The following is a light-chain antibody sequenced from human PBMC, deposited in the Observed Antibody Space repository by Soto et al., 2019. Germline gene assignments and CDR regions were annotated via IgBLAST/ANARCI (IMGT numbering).Light chain of an antibody. J-gene: IGKJ5*01. CDR3: QQLYTLPFT. CDR2: DAS. V-gene: IGKV1-9*01. Sequence: DIQLTQSPSLLSASVGDRVTITCRASHDISTYLAWYQQTPGRAPKLLIYDASTLESGAPSRSSGSGSGTEFTLTISGLLPEDFAAYHCQQLYTLPFTFGQGTRLEIK. CDR1: HDISTY.